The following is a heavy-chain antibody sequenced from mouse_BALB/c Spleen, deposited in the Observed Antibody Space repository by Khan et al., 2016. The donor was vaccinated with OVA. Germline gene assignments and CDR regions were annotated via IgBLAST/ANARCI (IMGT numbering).Heavy chain of an antibody. V-gene: IGHV2-2*02. CDR3: ARNRNGYFDY. D-gene: IGHD1-1*02. CDR2: ICSSGIT. J-gene: IGHJ2*01. Sequence: QVQLKQSGPGLVQPSQSLSITCTVSGFSLSSYGLHWVRQSQGKGLEWMGVICSSGITAYNATFISSMRISAEISKSHVFFKMNSLQANDTAIDYCARNRNGYFDYWGQGTTLTVSS. CDR1: GFSLSSYG.